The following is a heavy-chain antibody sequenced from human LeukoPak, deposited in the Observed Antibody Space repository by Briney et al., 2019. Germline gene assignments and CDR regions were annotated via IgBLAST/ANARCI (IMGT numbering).Heavy chain of an antibody. CDR3: AILDSSGYYGFSSPYYMDV. J-gene: IGHJ6*03. D-gene: IGHD3-22*01. CDR1: GFTFSSYG. CDR2: ISGSGGST. V-gene: IGHV3-23*01. Sequence: PGGSLRLSCAASGFTFSSYGMSWVRQAPGKGLEWVSAISGSGGSTYYADSVKGRFTISRDNSKNTLYLQMNSLRAEDTAVYYCAILDSSGYYGFSSPYYMDVWGKGTTVTISS.